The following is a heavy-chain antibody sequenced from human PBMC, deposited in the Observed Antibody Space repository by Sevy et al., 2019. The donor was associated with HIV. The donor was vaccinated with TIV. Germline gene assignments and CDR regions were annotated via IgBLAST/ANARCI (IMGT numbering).Heavy chain of an antibody. V-gene: IGHV3-48*01. CDR1: GFTFSSYS. CDR3: ARGTGDFDY. Sequence: GESLKISCAASGFTFSSYSMNWVRQAPGKGLEWVSYISSSSSTIYYADSVKGRFTISRDNAKNSLYLQMNSLRAEDTAVYYCARGTGDFDYWGQGTLVTVSS. CDR2: ISSSSSTI. D-gene: IGHD7-27*01. J-gene: IGHJ4*02.